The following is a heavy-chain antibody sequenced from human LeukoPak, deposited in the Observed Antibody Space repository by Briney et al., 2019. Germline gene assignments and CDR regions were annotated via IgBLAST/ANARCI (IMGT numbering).Heavy chain of an antibody. CDR3: AREARDGYNECLFDY. CDR2: IWYDGSNK. CDR1: GFTFSSYG. Sequence: GRSPRLSCAASGFTFSSYGMHWVRQAPGKGLEWVAVIWYDGSNKYYADSVKGRFTISRDNSKNTLYLQMNSLRAEDTAVYYCAREARDGYNECLFDYWGQGTLVTVSS. D-gene: IGHD5-24*01. J-gene: IGHJ4*02. V-gene: IGHV3-33*01.